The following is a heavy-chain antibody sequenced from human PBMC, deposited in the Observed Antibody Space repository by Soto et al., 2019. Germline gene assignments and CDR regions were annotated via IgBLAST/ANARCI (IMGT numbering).Heavy chain of an antibody. CDR1: GFTFSSYA. V-gene: IGHV3-30-3*01. Sequence: QVQLVESGGGVVQPGRSLRLSCAASGFTFSSYAMHWVHQAPGKGLEWVAVISYDGSNKYYADSVKGRFTISRDNSKNTLYLQMNSLRAEDTAVYYCARDKDGYSMFASGMDVWGQGTTVTVSS. CDR2: ISYDGSNK. CDR3: ARDKDGYSMFASGMDV. D-gene: IGHD5-18*01. J-gene: IGHJ6*02.